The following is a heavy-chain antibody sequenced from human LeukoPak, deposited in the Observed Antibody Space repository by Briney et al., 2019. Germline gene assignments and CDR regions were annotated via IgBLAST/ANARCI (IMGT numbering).Heavy chain of an antibody. D-gene: IGHD3-10*01. CDR2: ISGSGTST. CDR3: AKDQVYYGSGSYPDY. J-gene: IGHJ4*02. V-gene: IGHV3-23*01. CDR1: GFTFSSYA. Sequence: GGSLRLSCAASGFTFSSYAMSWVRQAPGKGLEWVSVISGSGTSTYYADSVKGRFTISRDNSKNTLYLQMNSLRTEDTAVYYCAKDQVYYGSGSYPDYWGQGTLVTVSS.